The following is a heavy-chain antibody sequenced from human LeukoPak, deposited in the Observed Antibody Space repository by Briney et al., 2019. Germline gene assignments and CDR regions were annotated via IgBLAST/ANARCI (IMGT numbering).Heavy chain of an antibody. J-gene: IGHJ5*02. CDR1: GFTFSSYW. Sequence: GSLRLSCTASGFTFSSYWMSWVRQAPGKGLEWIGYIYHSGSTYYNPSLKSRVTISVDTSKNQFSLKLSSVTAADTAVYYCARDRVANDYGDYNWFDPWGQGTLVTVSS. CDR2: IYHSGST. CDR3: ARDRVANDYGDYNWFDP. V-gene: IGHV4-4*02. D-gene: IGHD4-17*01.